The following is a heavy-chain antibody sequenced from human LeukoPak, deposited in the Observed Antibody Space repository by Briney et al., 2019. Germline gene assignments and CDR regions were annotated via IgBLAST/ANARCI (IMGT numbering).Heavy chain of an antibody. J-gene: IGHJ4*02. CDR3: ATLSSGSYYGPFDY. CDR1: GFTFSNYW. D-gene: IGHD3-22*01. V-gene: IGHV3-74*01. CDR2: IKSDGSTT. Sequence: GGSLRLSCAASGFTFSNYWMHWVRQDPGKGLVWVSRIKSDGSTTAYADSVKGRFTISRDNSKNTLYLQMNSLRAEDTAVYYCATLSSGSYYGPFDYWGQGTLVTVSS.